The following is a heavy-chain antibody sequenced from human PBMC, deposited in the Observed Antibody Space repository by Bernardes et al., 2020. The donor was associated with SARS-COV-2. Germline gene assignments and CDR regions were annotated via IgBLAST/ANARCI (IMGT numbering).Heavy chain of an antibody. J-gene: IGHJ3*01. CDR3: VRDFDASDV. CDR2: ISDSGAST. V-gene: IGHV3-23*01. Sequence: GGSLSVSCAASGFTFKFYAMTWVRQAPGKGLEWVSAISDSGASTYHADSVTGRFTISRDNSKDTLYLQLNSLRPEDTAVYYCVRDFDASDVWGRGTMVTVSS. CDR1: GFTFKFYA.